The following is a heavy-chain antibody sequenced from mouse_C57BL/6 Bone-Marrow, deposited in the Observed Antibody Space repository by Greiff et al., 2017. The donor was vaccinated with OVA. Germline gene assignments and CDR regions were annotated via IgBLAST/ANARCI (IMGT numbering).Heavy chain of an antibody. CDR2: IRSKSNNYAT. D-gene: IGHD1-1*01. CDR1: GFSFNTYA. J-gene: IGHJ1*03. V-gene: IGHV10-1*01. Sequence: EVQVVESGGGLVQPKGSLKLSCAASGFSFNTYAMNWVRQAPGKGLEWVARIRSKSNNYATYYAYSVKDRFTISRDDSESMLYLQMNNLKTEDTAMYYGVRDYYGSPYWYFDVWGTGTTVTVSS. CDR3: VRDYYGSPYWYFDV.